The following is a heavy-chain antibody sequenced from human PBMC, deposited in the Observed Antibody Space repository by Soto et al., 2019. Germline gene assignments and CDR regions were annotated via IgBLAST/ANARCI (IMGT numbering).Heavy chain of an antibody. D-gene: IGHD6-13*01. CDR2: ISYDGSNK. CDR1: GFTFSSYA. J-gene: IGHJ6*02. Sequence: PGGSLRLSCAASGFTFSSYAMHWVRQAPGKGLEWVAVISYDGSNKYYADSVKGRFTISRDNSKNTLYLQMNSLRAEDTAVYYCARDLPPGIAAAGYGMDVWGQGTTVTVSS. V-gene: IGHV3-30-3*01. CDR3: ARDLPPGIAAAGYGMDV.